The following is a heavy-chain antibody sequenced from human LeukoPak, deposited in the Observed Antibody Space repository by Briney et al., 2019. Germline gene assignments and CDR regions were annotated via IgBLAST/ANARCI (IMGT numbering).Heavy chain of an antibody. J-gene: IGHJ5*02. CDR3: ARAPSRPMVRGVKVWFDP. V-gene: IGHV1-8*01. Sequence: GASVKVSCKASGYTFTSYDINWVRQATGQGLEWMGWMNPNSGNTGYAQKFQGRVTMTRNTSISTAYMELSSLRSEDTAVYYCARAPSRPMVRGVKVWFDPWGQGTLVTVSS. CDR2: MNPNSGNT. CDR1: GYTFTSYD. D-gene: IGHD3-10*01.